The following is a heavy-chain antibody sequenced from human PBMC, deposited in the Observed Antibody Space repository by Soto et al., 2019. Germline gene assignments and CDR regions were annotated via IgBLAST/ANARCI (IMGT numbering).Heavy chain of an antibody. J-gene: IGHJ6*01. CDR3: ARDFRGGATTYYGMDV. CDR2: ISYDGSNK. CDR1: GFTFSSYA. V-gene: IGHV3-30-3*01. D-gene: IGHD1-26*01. Sequence: QVQLVESGGGVVQPGRSLRLSCAASGFTFSSYAMHWVRQAPGKGLEWVAVISYDGSNKYYADSVKGRFTISRDNSKNTLYLQMNSLRAEDTAVYYCARDFRGGATTYYGMDVW.